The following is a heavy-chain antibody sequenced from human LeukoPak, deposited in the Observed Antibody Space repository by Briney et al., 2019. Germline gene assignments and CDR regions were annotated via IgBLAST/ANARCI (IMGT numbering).Heavy chain of an antibody. J-gene: IGHJ4*02. D-gene: IGHD1-26*01. Sequence: SETLSLTCAVYGGSFSGHYWSWIRQPPGKGLEWIGEINHSGSTNYNPSLKSRVTISVDTSKNQFSLKLSSVTAADTAVYYCAKGRLGATRFDYRGQGTLVTVSS. CDR2: INHSGST. V-gene: IGHV4-34*01. CDR1: GGSFSGHY. CDR3: AKGRLGATRFDY.